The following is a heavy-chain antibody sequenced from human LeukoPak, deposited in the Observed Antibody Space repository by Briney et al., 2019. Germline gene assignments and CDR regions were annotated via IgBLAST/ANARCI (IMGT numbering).Heavy chain of an antibody. D-gene: IGHD3-22*01. J-gene: IGHJ3*02. CDR1: GGTFSSYA. Sequence: SVKLSCKASGGTFSSYAISWVRQAPGQGLEWMGRIIPILGIANYAQKFQGRVTITADKSTRTAYMELSSLRPEYMAVYYCASSPGHYYDSSGYYVEAFDIWGQGTMVTVSS. CDR2: IIPILGIA. V-gene: IGHV1-69*04. CDR3: ASSPGHYYDSSGYYVEAFDI.